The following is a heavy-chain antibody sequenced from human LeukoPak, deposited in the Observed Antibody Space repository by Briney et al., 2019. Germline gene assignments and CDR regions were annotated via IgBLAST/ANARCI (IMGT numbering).Heavy chain of an antibody. J-gene: IGHJ4*02. CDR1: GLSFSSYG. Sequence: AGGSLRLSCTGSGLSFSSYGMSWVRQPPGKGLEWVSAISGSSGSTFYADSVKGRFTMSRDNSKNTLDLQMTGLRAEDTAVYYCARERGRGRDSPWFDYWGQGTLVTVSS. D-gene: IGHD1-26*01. CDR2: ISGSSGST. V-gene: IGHV3-23*01. CDR3: ARERGRGRDSPWFDY.